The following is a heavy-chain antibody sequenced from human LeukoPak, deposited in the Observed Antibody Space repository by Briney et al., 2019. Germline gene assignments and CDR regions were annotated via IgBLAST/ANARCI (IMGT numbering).Heavy chain of an antibody. V-gene: IGHV3-30*02. CDR3: AKDVGWELPVYYFDY. J-gene: IGHJ4*02. CDR2: IRYDGSNK. CDR1: GFTFSSYG. D-gene: IGHD1-26*01. Sequence: GGSLRLSCAASGFTFSSYGMHWVRQAPGKGLEWVAFIRYDGSNKYYADSVKGRFTISRDNSKNTLYLQMNSLRAEDTAVYYCAKDVGWELPVYYFDYWGQGTLVTVSS.